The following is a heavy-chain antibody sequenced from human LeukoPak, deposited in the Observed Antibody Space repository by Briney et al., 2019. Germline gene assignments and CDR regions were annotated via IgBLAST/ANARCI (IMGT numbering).Heavy chain of an antibody. J-gene: IGHJ4*02. CDR2: ISSSSRYI. CDR3: ARDGSQAWLFDFDY. V-gene: IGHV3-21*01. D-gene: IGHD3-22*01. CDR1: GFTFSSYS. Sequence: GGSLTLSCAASGFTFSSYSMNWVRQAPGKGLEWVSSISSSSRYIYYADSVQGRFTISRDNDKKSLYLQMNSLRAEDTAVYYCARDGSQAWLFDFDYWGQGTLVTVSS.